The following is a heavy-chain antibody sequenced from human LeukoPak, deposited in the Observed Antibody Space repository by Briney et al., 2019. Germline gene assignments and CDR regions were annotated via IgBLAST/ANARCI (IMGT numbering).Heavy chain of an antibody. J-gene: IGHJ4*02. Sequence: PSETLSLTCTVSGGSISSSSYYWGWIRQPPGKGLEWIGSIYYSGSTYYNPSLKSRVTISVDTSKNQFSLKLSSVTAADTAVYYCARAGKTYYYDSSGHPYFDYWGQGTLVTVSS. CDR2: IYYSGST. D-gene: IGHD3-22*01. V-gene: IGHV4-39*07. CDR3: ARAGKTYYYDSSGHPYFDY. CDR1: GGSISSSSYY.